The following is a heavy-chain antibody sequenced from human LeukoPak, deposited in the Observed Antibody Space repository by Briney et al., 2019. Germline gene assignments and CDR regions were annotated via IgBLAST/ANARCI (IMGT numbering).Heavy chain of an antibody. Sequence: GGSLRLSCAASGFTFSSYAMSWVRQAPGKGLEWVSAISGSGGSTYYADSVKGRFTISRDNSKNTLYLQMNSLRAEDTAVYYCAKGPEGRYCSGGSCYSTDWGQGTLVTVSS. D-gene: IGHD2-15*01. J-gene: IGHJ4*02. CDR1: GFTFSSYA. CDR2: ISGSGGST. CDR3: AKGPEGRYCSGGSCYSTD. V-gene: IGHV3-23*01.